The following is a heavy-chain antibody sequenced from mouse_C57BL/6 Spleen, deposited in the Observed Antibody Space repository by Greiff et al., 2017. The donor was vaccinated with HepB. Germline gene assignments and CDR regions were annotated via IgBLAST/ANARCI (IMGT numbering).Heavy chain of an antibody. Sequence: QVTLKVSGPGILQPSQTLSLTCSFSGFSLSTFGMGVGWIRQPSGKGLEWLAHIWWDDDKYYNPALKSRLTNSKDTSKNQVFLKIANVDTADTATYYCARMPNLLLRGWFAYWGQGTLVTVSA. V-gene: IGHV8-8*01. D-gene: IGHD1-1*01. CDR3: ARMPNLLLRGWFAY. CDR1: GFSLSTFGMG. J-gene: IGHJ3*01. CDR2: IWWDDDK.